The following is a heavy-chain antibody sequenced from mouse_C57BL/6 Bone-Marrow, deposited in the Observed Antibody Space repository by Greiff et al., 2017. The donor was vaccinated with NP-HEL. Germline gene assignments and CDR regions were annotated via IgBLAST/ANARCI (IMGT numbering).Heavy chain of an antibody. CDR1: GFTFTDYY. V-gene: IGHV7-3*01. Sequence: EVNLVESGGGLVQPGGSLSLSCAASGFTFTDYYMSWVRQPPGKALEWLGFIRNKANGYTTEYSASVKGRFTISRDNSQSILYLQMNALRAEDSATYYCARYNDTFAYWGQGTLVTVSA. CDR3: ARYNDTFAY. D-gene: IGHD2-3*01. J-gene: IGHJ3*01. CDR2: IRNKANGYTT.